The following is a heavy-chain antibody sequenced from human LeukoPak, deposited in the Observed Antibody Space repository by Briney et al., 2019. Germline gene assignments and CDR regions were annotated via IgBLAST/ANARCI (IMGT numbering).Heavy chain of an antibody. CDR2: IYYGGST. V-gene: IGHV4-39*01. CDR1: GGSISSSSYY. Sequence: SETLSLTCTVSGGSISSSSYYWGWIRQPPGKGLEWIGSIYYGGSTYYNPSLKSRVTISVDTSKNQFSLKLSSVTAADTAVYYCARLTDCSSTSCYYYYGMDVWGQGTTVTVSS. J-gene: IGHJ6*02. D-gene: IGHD2-2*01. CDR3: ARLTDCSSTSCYYYYGMDV.